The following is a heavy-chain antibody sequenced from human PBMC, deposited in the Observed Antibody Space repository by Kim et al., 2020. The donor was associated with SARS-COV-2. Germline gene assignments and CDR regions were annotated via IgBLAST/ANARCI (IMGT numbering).Heavy chain of an antibody. CDR2: ITHSGVT. J-gene: IGHJ3*01. Sequence: SETLSLTCAVYGGSFSGYYWTWNRQPPGKGLEWFGEITHSGVTNYNPSLKSRVTISVDTSKSQFSLMLTSVTAAATADYYCTSGYARLSYYRYYAFDVWG. CDR3: TSGYARLSYYRYYAFDV. D-gene: IGHD1-26*01. V-gene: IGHV4-34*01. CDR1: GGSFSGYY.